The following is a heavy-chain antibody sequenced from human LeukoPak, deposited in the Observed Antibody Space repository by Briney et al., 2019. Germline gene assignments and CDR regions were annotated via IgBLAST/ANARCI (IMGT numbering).Heavy chain of an antibody. D-gene: IGHD3-22*01. CDR2: IWYDGSNK. Sequence: PGRSPRLSCAASGFTFSSYGMHWVRQAPGKGLEWVAVIWYDGSNKYYEDSVKGRFTISRDNSKNTLYLQMNSLRAEDTAVYYCARDYDSSGYSPSNWGQGTLVTVSS. CDR3: ARDYDSSGYSPSN. V-gene: IGHV3-33*01. J-gene: IGHJ4*02. CDR1: GFTFSSYG.